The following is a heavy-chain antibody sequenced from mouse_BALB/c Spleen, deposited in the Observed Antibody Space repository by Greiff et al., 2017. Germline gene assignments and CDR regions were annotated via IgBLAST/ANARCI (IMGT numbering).Heavy chain of an antibody. CDR1: GFTFSSYG. CDR3: ARDGNYVDWFAY. D-gene: IGHD2-1*01. CDR2: INSNGGST. J-gene: IGHJ3*01. Sequence: EVQLVESGGGLVQPGGSLKLSCAASGFTFSSYGMSWVRQTPDKRLELVATINSNGGSTYYPDSVKGRFTISRDNAKNTLYLQMSSLKSEDTAMYYCARDGNYVDWFAYWGQGTLVTVSA. V-gene: IGHV5-6-3*01.